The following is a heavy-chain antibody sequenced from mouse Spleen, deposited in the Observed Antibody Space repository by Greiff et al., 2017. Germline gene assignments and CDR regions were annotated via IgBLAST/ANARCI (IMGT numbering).Heavy chain of an antibody. CDR1: GYTFTSYW. J-gene: IGHJ3*01. V-gene: IGHV1-61*01. CDR3: ARELGRTGAWFAY. Sequence: QVQLQQSGAELVRPGSSVKLSCKASGYTFTSYWMDWVKQRPGQGLEWIGNIYPSDSETHYNQKFKDKATLTVDKSSSTAYMQLSSLTSEDSAVYYCARELGRTGAWFAYWGQGTLVTVSA. CDR2: IYPSDSET.